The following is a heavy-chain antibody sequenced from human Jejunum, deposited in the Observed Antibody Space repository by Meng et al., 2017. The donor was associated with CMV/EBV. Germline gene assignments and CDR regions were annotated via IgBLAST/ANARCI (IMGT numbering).Heavy chain of an antibody. J-gene: IGHJ6*02. Sequence: IAWVRQRPGKGLEWMGIIYPGDSDTRYSPSFQGQVTISADKSISTAYLQWTSLKASDTAMYYCARWDCSGTSCYGNFFYYYGMDVWGQGTTVTVSS. V-gene: IGHV5-51*01. CDR2: IYPGDSDT. D-gene: IGHD2-2*01. CDR3: ARWDCSGTSCYGNFFYYYGMDV.